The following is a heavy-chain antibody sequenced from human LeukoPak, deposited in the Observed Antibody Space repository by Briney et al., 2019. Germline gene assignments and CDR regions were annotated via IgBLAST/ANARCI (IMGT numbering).Heavy chain of an antibody. V-gene: IGHV3-30*18. J-gene: IGHJ4*02. CDR3: AKDQGMTYYYDSSGYYHY. Sequence: GGSLRLSCAASGFTFSSYGMHWVRQAPGKGLEWVAVISYDGSNKYYADSVKGRFTISRDNSKNTLYLQMNSLRAEDTAVYYCAKDQGMTYYYDSSGYYHYWGQGTLVTVSS. D-gene: IGHD3-22*01. CDR1: GFTFSSYG. CDR2: ISYDGSNK.